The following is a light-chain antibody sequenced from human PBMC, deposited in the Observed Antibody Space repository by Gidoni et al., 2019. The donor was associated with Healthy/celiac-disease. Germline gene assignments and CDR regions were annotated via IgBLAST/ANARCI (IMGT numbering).Light chain of an antibody. J-gene: IGKJ1*01. Sequence: DIQLTQSPSSLSASVGDRVTITCRASQSISSYLNWYQQKPGKAPKVLIYAASSLQSGVPSRFSGSGSGTDFTLTISSLQPEDFATYYCQQSYSTPPTFXQXTKVEIK. CDR3: QQSYSTPPT. CDR1: QSISSY. CDR2: AAS. V-gene: IGKV1-39*01.